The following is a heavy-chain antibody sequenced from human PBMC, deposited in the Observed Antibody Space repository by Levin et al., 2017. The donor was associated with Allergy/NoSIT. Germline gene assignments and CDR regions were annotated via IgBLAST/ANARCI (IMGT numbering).Heavy chain of an antibody. CDR2: IKPDGSVK. J-gene: IGHJ3*02. V-gene: IGHV3-7*01. CDR1: GFTCGDYW. Sequence: GGSLRLSCAASGFTCGDYWMSWVRQAPGKGLEWVGNIKPDGSVKQYVDSLKGRFTISRDNAKNSVHLLMGSLRAEDTAVDYCARQGSYAFDIWGQGTVVAVSS. CDR3: ARQGSYAFDI.